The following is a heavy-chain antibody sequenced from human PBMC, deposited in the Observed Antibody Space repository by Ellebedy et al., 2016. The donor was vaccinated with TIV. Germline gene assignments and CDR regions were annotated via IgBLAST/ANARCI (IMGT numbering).Heavy chain of an antibody. Sequence: GGSLRLSCAASGFTFSSYAMHWVRQAPGKGLEWVAVISYDGSNKYYADSVKGRFTISRDNSKNTLYLQMNSLRAEDTAVYYCAREGCSGGSCYGYDAFDIWGQGTMVTVSS. J-gene: IGHJ3*02. CDR3: AREGCSGGSCYGYDAFDI. D-gene: IGHD2-15*01. CDR1: GFTFSSYA. CDR2: ISYDGSNK. V-gene: IGHV3-30-3*01.